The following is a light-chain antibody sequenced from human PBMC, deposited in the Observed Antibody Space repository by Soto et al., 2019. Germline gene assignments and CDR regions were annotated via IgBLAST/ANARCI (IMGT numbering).Light chain of an antibody. V-gene: IGKV1-6*01. CDR2: AAS. J-gene: IGKJ1*01. Sequence: AIQMTQSPASLSASVGDRVTITCRASQDIRYDLGWYQHKPGRAPKLLIYAASTLQSEVPSRFSGSGSGTDFTLPISSLQPEDFAAYYCLQDYTHPWTFGQGTKVEIK. CDR3: LQDYTHPWT. CDR1: QDIRYD.